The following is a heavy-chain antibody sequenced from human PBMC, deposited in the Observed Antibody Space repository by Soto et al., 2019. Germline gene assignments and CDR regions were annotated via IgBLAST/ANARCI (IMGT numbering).Heavy chain of an antibody. J-gene: IGHJ4*02. CDR3: ARGFGSSWYYFDY. CDR2: IYYSGST. CDR1: GDSISPYY. D-gene: IGHD6-13*01. V-gene: IGHV4-59*01. Sequence: SETLSLTCTVSGDSISPYYWSWIRQPPGKGLEWIGYIYYSGSTNYNPSLKSRVTISLDTSKNQFSLMLNSVTAADTAVYYCARGFGSSWYYFDYWGLGTLVTVSS.